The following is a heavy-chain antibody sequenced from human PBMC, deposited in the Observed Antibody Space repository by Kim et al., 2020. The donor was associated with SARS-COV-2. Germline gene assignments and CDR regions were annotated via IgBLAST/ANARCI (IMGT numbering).Heavy chain of an antibody. CDR3: AKDYDYYDSSGYGNDAFDI. D-gene: IGHD3-22*01. J-gene: IGHJ3*02. CDR1: GFTFDDYA. V-gene: IGHV3-9*01. CDR2: ISWNSGSI. Sequence: GGSLRLSCAASGFTFDDYAMHWVRQAPGKGLEWVSGISWNSGSIGYADSVKGRFTISRDNAKNSLYLQMNSLRAEDTALYYCAKDYDYYDSSGYGNDAFDIWGQGTMVTVSS.